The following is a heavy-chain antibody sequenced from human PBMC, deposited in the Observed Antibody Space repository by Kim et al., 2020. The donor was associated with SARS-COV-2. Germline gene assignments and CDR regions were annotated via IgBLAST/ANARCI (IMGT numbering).Heavy chain of an antibody. Sequence: SETLSLTCTVSGGSVSSGSYYGSWIRQPPGKGLEWIGYIYYSGSTNYNPSLKSRVTISVDTSKNQFSLTLSSVTAADTAVYYCAREGVGAMSNAFDIWGQGTMVTVSS. CDR1: GGSVSSGSYY. D-gene: IGHD1-26*01. CDR3: AREGVGAMSNAFDI. V-gene: IGHV4-61*01. J-gene: IGHJ3*02. CDR2: IYYSGST.